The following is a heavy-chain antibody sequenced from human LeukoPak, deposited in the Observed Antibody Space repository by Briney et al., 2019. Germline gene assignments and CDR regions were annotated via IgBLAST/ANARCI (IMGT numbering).Heavy chain of an antibody. J-gene: IGHJ4*02. CDR1: GGTFSSYA. CDR3: AGRSGYSSGWYGGPFDY. V-gene: IGHV1-69*06. CDR2: IIPIFGTA. D-gene: IGHD6-19*01. Sequence: SVKVSCKASGGTFSSYAISWVRQAPGKGLEWMGGIIPIFGTANYAQKFQGRVTITADKSTSTAYMELSSLRSEDTAVYYCAGRSGYSSGWYGGPFDYWGQGTLVTVSS.